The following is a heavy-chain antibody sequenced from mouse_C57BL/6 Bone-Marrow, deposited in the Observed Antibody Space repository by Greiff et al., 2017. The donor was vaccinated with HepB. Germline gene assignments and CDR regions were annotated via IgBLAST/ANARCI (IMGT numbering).Heavy chain of an antibody. CDR3: ARGGAWFAY. V-gene: IGHV1-18*01. CDR1: GYTFTDYN. CDR2: INPNNGGT. Sequence: EVQRVESGPELVKPGASVKIPCTASGYTFTDYNMDWVKQSHGKSLEWIGDINPNNGGTIYTQKFKGKATLTVDKSSSTVYMEFRSLTSEDTAVYYCARGGAWFAYWGQGTLVTVSA. J-gene: IGHJ3*01.